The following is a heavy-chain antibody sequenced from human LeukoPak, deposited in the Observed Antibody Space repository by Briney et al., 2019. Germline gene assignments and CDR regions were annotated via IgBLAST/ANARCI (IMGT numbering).Heavy chain of an antibody. Sequence: PSETLSLTCTVSGGSINSSIYYWGWIRQPPVKGLEWIGTIYYSGSTYYNPSLKSRVTISGDTSKNQFSLKLSSVTAADTAVYYCARHSWDSGYFDYWGQGTLVTVSS. CDR3: ARHSWDSGYFDY. CDR1: GGSINSSIYY. J-gene: IGHJ4*02. D-gene: IGHD3-10*01. CDR2: IYYSGST. V-gene: IGHV4-39*01.